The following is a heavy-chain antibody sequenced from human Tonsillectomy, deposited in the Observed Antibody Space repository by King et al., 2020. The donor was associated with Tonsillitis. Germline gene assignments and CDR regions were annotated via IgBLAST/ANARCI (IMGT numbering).Heavy chain of an antibody. CDR1: GYTFTSYD. J-gene: IGHJ6*02. CDR3: ARVSLTYCSGTSCYAYYYFGMYV. V-gene: IGHV1-8*01. Sequence: QLVQSGAEVKKPGASVKVSCKASGYTFTSYDVNWVRQATGQGLEWMGWMNPNSGNTGYAQKFQGRTTMTRNTSISTAYMELSSLRSEDAAVYYCARVSLTYCSGTSCYAYYYFGMYVCGQGTTVTDSS. CDR2: MNPNSGNT. D-gene: IGHD2-2*01.